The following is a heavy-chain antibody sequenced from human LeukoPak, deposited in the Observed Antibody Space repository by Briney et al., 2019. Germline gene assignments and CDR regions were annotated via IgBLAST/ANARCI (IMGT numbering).Heavy chain of an antibody. CDR3: ARVQYYDILTGSL. V-gene: IGHV3-21*01. CDR1: GFNFSDYG. CDR2: IGSSGSAI. D-gene: IGHD3-9*01. Sequence: GGSLRLSCAASGFNFSDYGMSWVRQAPGKGLEWVSSIGSSGSAIYYADSVKGRFTIARDNTRNSLYLQMNSLRAEDTAVYYCARVQYYDILTGSLWGQGTLVTVSS. J-gene: IGHJ4*02.